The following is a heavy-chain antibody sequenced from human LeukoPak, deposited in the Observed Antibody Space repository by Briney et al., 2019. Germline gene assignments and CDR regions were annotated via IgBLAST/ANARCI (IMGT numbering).Heavy chain of an antibody. D-gene: IGHD3-10*01. V-gene: IGHV6-1*01. Sequence: SQTLSLTCAISGDSVSNNIATWNWVRQSPSRGLEWLGRTYYRSRWGNDYAISVKGRITINPDTSRNQFSLQLNSVTPEDTAVYYCVRDSDDYYWALDFWGQGTLVTVSS. CDR2: TYYRSRWGN. CDR1: GDSVSNNIAT. J-gene: IGHJ4*02. CDR3: VRDSDDYYWALDF.